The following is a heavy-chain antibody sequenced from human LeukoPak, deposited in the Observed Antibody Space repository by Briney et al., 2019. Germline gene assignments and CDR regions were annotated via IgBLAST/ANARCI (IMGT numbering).Heavy chain of an antibody. CDR3: ASHHSSGYYPDDAFDI. Sequence: GESLKISCKGSGYSFTSYWIGWVRQMPGKGLEWMGIIYPCDSDNRYNPSFQGQVTISADKSISTAYLQWSSLKASDTAMYYCASHHSSGYYPDDAFDIWGQGTMVTVSS. D-gene: IGHD3-22*01. CDR1: GYSFTSYW. CDR2: IYPCDSDN. J-gene: IGHJ3*02. V-gene: IGHV5-51*01.